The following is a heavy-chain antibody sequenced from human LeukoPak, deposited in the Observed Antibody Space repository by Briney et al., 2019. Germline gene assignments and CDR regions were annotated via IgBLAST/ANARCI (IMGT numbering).Heavy chain of an antibody. CDR1: GFTFSSYA. CDR2: ISGSGGST. V-gene: IGHV3-23*01. Sequence: GGSLRLSCAASGFTFSSYAMSWVRQAPGKGLEWVSAISGSGGSTYYPDSVKGRFTISRDNSKNTLSLQMNSLRAEDTAVYYCARDLAWGAFDYWGQGTLVTVSS. D-gene: IGHD7-27*01. CDR3: ARDLAWGAFDY. J-gene: IGHJ4*02.